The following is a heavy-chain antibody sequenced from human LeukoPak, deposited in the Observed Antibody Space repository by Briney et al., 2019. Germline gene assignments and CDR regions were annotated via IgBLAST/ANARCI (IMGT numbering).Heavy chain of an antibody. CDR3: AREALAYCGGDCYSYFDY. J-gene: IGHJ4*02. D-gene: IGHD2-21*02. CDR1: GGSISSSNW. Sequence: SETLSLTCAVSGGSISSSNWWSWVRQPPGKGLEWIGEIYHSGSTNYNPSLKSRVTISVDKSKNQFSLKLSSVTAADTAVYYCAREALAYCGGDCYSYFDYWGQGTLVTVSS. V-gene: IGHV4-4*02. CDR2: IYHSGST.